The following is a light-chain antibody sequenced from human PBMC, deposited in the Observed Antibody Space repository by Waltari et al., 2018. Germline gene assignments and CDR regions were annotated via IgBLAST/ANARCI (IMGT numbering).Light chain of an antibody. V-gene: IGKV3-15*01. CDR1: HSISNN. CDR2: GAS. Sequence: EIVLTQSPATLSVSTGERATLSCRASHSISNNLAWYQQKPGQAPRLLIYGASARSTGIPARFSGSGSGTEVTLTISSLQSEDFAIYYCQQYNNWPPVFTFGPGTKGDF. J-gene: IGKJ3*01. CDR3: QQYNNWPPVFT.